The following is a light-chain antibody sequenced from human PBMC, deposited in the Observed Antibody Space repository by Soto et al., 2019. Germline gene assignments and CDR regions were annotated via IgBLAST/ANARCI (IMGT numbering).Light chain of an antibody. Sequence: EIVLTQSPATLSLSPGERATLSCRASQSVSSFLAWYQHKPGQAPRLLIYDASNRATGIPARFSGSGSGTDFTLTISSLEPEYFAVYYCQQRDNWPLTFGGGTKVEI. J-gene: IGKJ4*01. V-gene: IGKV3-11*01. CDR3: QQRDNWPLT. CDR2: DAS. CDR1: QSVSSF.